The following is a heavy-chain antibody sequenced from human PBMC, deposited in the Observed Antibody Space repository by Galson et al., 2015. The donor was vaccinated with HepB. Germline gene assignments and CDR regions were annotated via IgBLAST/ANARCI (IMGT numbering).Heavy chain of an antibody. Sequence: SLRLSCAASGFTFSHYGMHWVRQAPGKGLEWVAVIWYDGSNKYYADSLKGRFTISRDNSNNTLYLQMNSLRVEDSAVYYCARVALRGAIVVVPRSFYYDMDVWGQGTTVTVSS. V-gene: IGHV3-33*01. CDR3: ARVALRGAIVVVPRSFYYDMDV. D-gene: IGHD3-22*01. CDR1: GFTFSHYG. CDR2: IWYDGSNK. J-gene: IGHJ6*02.